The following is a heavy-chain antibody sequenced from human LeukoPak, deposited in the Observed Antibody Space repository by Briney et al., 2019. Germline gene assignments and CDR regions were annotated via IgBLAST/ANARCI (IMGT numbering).Heavy chain of an antibody. Sequence: QSGGSLRLSCAASGFSFTSYWMSWVRQAPGKGLEWVANIKQDGSEKYYVDSVKGRFTISRDNAKNSLYLQMNSLRAEDTAVYYCATQSYGLFDYWGQGTLVTVSS. CDR2: IKQDGSEK. V-gene: IGHV3-7*01. CDR3: ATQSYGLFDY. CDR1: GFSFTSYW. J-gene: IGHJ4*02. D-gene: IGHD3-10*01.